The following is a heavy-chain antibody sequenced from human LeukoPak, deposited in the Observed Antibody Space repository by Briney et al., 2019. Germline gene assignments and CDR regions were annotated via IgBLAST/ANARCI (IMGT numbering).Heavy chain of an antibody. CDR2: ISSSSSYI. CDR1: GFTFSSYS. V-gene: IGHV3-21*01. Sequence: PGGSLRLSCAASGFTFSSYSMNWVRQAPGKGLEWVSSISSSSSYIYYADSVKGRFTISRDNAKNSLYLQMNSLRAEDTAVYYCARGQFDLGCCSSTSCYTVYFDYWGQGTLVTVSS. D-gene: IGHD2-2*02. CDR3: ARGQFDLGCCSSTSCYTVYFDY. J-gene: IGHJ4*02.